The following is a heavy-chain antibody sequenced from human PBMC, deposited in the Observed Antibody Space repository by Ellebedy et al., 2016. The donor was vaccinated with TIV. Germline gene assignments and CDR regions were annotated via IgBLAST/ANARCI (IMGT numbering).Heavy chain of an antibody. CDR1: GFNFSNYG. V-gene: IGHV3-33*01. J-gene: IGHJ4*02. CDR3: GRGRVSMSIDY. CDR2: ILYDGSNK. D-gene: IGHD2/OR15-2a*01. Sequence: PGGSLRLSCTASGFNFSNYGMHWVRQAPGRGLEWVAIILYDGSNKYYGDSVKGRFTISRDNAKNILSLQMNSLRADDTAVYYCGRGRVSMSIDYWGQGTLVTVSS.